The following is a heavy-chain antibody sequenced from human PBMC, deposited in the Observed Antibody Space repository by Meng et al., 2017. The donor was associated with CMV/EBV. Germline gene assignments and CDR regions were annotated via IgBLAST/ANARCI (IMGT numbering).Heavy chain of an antibody. CDR3: ARGWYSSSWYANRWFDP. D-gene: IGHD6-13*01. CDR2: INPNSGGT. J-gene: IGHJ5*02. Sequence: ASVKVSCKASGYTFTGYYMHWVRQAPGQGLEWMGWINPNSGGTNYAQKFQGRVTMTRDTSISTAYMELSRLRSDDTAVYYCARGWYSSSWYANRWFDPWGQGTLVTVSS. V-gene: IGHV1-2*02. CDR1: GYTFTGYY.